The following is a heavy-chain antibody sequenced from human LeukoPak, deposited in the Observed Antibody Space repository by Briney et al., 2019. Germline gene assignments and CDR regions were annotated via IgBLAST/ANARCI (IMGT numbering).Heavy chain of an antibody. Sequence: ASVKVSCKASGYTFTSYYMHWVRQAPGQGLEWMVIINPSGGSTSYAQKFQGRVTMTRDTSISTAYMELSRLRSDDTAVYYCAREGLCSGGSCYSYWFDPWGQGTLVTVSS. J-gene: IGHJ5*02. CDR1: GYTFTSYY. CDR2: INPSGGST. D-gene: IGHD2-15*01. CDR3: AREGLCSGGSCYSYWFDP. V-gene: IGHV1-46*01.